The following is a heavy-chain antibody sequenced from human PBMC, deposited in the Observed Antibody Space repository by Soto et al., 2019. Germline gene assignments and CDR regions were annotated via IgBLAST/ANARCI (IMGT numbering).Heavy chain of an antibody. Sequence: GESLKISCHGSGYPFTTSWIALVLQKSGKGLDWMGFIYPGDSETRYNPSFQGQVTISADRSINTAYLQWSALKASDTAIYFCARQGEYCSGDNCFTDFWGQGTLVTVSS. D-gene: IGHD2-15*01. CDR1: GYPFTTSW. J-gene: IGHJ4*01. CDR3: ARQGEYCSGDNCFTDF. CDR2: IYPGDSET. V-gene: IGHV5-51*01.